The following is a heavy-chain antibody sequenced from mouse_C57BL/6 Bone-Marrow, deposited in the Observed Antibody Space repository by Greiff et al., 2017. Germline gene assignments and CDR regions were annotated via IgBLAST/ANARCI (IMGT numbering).Heavy chain of an antibody. V-gene: IGHV14-4*01. D-gene: IGHD2-3*01. Sequence: EVQLQQSGAELVRPGASVKLSCTASGFHIKDDYIHWVKQRPDQGLEWIGWIDPEIGDTEYASKFQGKATITSDTSSNTAYLQLSSLTSEDTSVYYCASFDGNYFDFWDQGTPLTVAS. CDR2: IDPEIGDT. CDR3: ASFDGNYFDF. J-gene: IGHJ2*01. CDR1: GFHIKDDY.